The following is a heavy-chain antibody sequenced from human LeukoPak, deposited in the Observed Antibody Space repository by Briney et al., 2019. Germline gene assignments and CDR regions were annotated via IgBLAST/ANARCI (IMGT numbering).Heavy chain of an antibody. CDR3: ARDVYGDAWYYFDY. Sequence: GGSLRLSCAASGFTFSSYGMHWVRQAPGKGLEWVTFIRFDGSYEDYADSVKGRFTISRDNSKNTLYLQMNSLRAEDTAVYYCARDVYGDAWYYFDYWGQGTLVTVSS. D-gene: IGHD4-17*01. V-gene: IGHV3-30*02. CDR2: IRFDGSYE. J-gene: IGHJ4*02. CDR1: GFTFSSYG.